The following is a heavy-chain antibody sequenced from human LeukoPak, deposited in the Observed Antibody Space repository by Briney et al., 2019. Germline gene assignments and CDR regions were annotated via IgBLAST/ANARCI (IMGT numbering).Heavy chain of an antibody. CDR1: GGSIIGHW. Sequence: SETLSLTCSVSGGSIIGHWWSWIRQPPGKGLEWIGDIFYSGSNNYNPSLKSRLTISLDTSKNQFSLNLRSVTATDAAMYYCARRNTADASIDFWGQGTLVTASS. CDR3: ARRNTADASIDF. D-gene: IGHD4-17*01. CDR2: IFYSGSN. V-gene: IGHV4-59*08. J-gene: IGHJ4*02.